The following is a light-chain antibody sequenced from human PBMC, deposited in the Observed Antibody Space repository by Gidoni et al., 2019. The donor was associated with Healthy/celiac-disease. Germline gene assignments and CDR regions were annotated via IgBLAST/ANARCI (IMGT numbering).Light chain of an antibody. Sequence: SHELPQPSSVSVSPGQTASITCSGDKLGDKYACWYQQKPGQSPVLVIYQDSKRPSGIPERFSGSNAWNTATLTISGTQAMDEADYYCQAWDSSTVVFGGGTKLTVL. CDR3: QAWDSSTVV. J-gene: IGLJ2*01. CDR1: KLGDKY. V-gene: IGLV3-1*01. CDR2: QDS.